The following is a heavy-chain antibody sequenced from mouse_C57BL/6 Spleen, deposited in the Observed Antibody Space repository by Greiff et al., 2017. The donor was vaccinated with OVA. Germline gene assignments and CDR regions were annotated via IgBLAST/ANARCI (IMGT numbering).Heavy chain of an antibody. CDR2: ISDGGSYT. CDR1: GFTFSSYA. D-gene: IGHD1-1*01. Sequence: EVQLVESGGGLVKPGGSLKLSCAASGFTFSSYAMSWVRQTPEKRLEWVATISDGGSYTYYPDNVKGRFTISRDNAKNNLYLQMSHLKSEDTAMYYCAREDYGSSYRYDDVWGTGTTVTVSS. CDR3: AREDYGSSYRYDDV. V-gene: IGHV5-4*01. J-gene: IGHJ1*03.